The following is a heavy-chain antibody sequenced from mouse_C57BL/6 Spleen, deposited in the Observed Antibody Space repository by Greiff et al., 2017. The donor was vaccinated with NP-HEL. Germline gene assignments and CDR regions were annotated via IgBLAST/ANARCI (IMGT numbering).Heavy chain of an antibody. CDR1: GFTFSSYA. D-gene: IGHD2-12*01. CDR2: ISDGGSYT. Sequence: EVHLVESGGGLVKPGGSLKLPFAASGFTFSSYAMSWVRQTPEKRLARVATISDGGSYTYYPDNVKGRFTISRDNAKNNLYLQMSHLNSEETAMLYCARVVTPCWYFDVWGKGTTDTGSS. V-gene: IGHV5-4*01. CDR3: ARVVTPCWYFDV. J-gene: IGHJ1*03.